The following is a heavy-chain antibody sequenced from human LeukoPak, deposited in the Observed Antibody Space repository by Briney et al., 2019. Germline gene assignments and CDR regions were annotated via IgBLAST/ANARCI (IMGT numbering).Heavy chain of an antibody. Sequence: SETLSLTCTVSGGSVSHYYWSWIRQPPGKGLEWIAYINYSGNTDYNPSLKSRVTISVDTSKNHFSLKLNSVIAADTAVYYCARLNVLDSSVLHHFDHWGQGTLVTVSS. J-gene: IGHJ4*02. CDR2: INYSGNT. CDR1: GGSVSHYY. CDR3: ARLNVLDSSVLHHFDH. D-gene: IGHD6-13*01. V-gene: IGHV4-59*08.